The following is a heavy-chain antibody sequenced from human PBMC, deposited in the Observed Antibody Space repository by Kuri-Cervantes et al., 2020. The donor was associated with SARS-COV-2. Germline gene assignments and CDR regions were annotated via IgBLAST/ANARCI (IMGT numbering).Heavy chain of an antibody. Sequence: GGFLRLSCAASGFTFSSYSMNWVRQAPGKGLEWVSSISSSSSYIYYADSVKGRFTISRDNAKNSLYLQMNSLRAEDTAVYYCARVPSSSGFFDYWGQGTLVTVSS. V-gene: IGHV3-21*01. CDR3: ARVPSSSGFFDY. CDR1: GFTFSSYS. CDR2: ISSSSSYI. D-gene: IGHD6-6*01. J-gene: IGHJ4*02.